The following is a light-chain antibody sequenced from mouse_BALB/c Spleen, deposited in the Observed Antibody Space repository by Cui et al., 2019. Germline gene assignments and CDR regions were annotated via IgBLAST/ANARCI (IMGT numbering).Light chain of an antibody. CDR3: GQSYSYPFT. CDR2: GAS. J-gene: IGKJ4*01. CDR1: ENVGTY. Sequence: VGERVTLSCKASENVGTYVSWYQQKPEQSPKLLIYGASNRYTGVPDRFTGSGSATDFTLTISSVQAEDLADYHCGQSYSYPFTFGSGTKLEIK. V-gene: IGKV6-20*01.